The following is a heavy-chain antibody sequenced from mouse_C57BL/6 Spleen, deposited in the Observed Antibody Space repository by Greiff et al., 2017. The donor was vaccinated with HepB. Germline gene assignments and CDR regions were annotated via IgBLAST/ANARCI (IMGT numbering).Heavy chain of an antibody. CDR3: ARGYYGSSYYFDY. CDR1: GYAFSSYW. D-gene: IGHD1-1*01. Sequence: QVQLQQSGAELVKPGASVKISCKASGYAFSSYWMNWVKQRPGKGLEWIGQIYPGDGDTNYNGKFKGKATLTADKSSSTAYMQLSSLTSEDSAVYFCARGYYGSSYYFDYWGQGTTLTVSS. CDR2: IYPGDGDT. V-gene: IGHV1-80*01. J-gene: IGHJ2*01.